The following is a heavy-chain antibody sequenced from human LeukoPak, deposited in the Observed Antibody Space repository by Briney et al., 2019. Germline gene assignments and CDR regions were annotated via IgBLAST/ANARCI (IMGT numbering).Heavy chain of an antibody. CDR2: IYPGDSDT. CDR1: GYSFTSYW. Sequence: GESLKISCKGSGYSFTSYWIGWVRQMPGKGLEWMGIIYPGDSDTRYSPSLQGQVTISADKSISTAYLQWSSLKASDTAMYYCARISRDGYNAYYYYYMDVWGKGTTVTVSS. D-gene: IGHD5-24*01. J-gene: IGHJ6*03. V-gene: IGHV5-51*01. CDR3: ARISRDGYNAYYYYYMDV.